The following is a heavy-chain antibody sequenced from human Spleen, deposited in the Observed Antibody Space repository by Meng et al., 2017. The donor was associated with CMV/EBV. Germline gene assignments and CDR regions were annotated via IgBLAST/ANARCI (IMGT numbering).Heavy chain of an antibody. V-gene: IGHV3-21*01. CDR1: GFTFSSYS. CDR3: ARGGSGWYWFDY. Sequence: EVQLVESGGGLVKPGGSLRLSCAASGFTFSSYSMNWVRQAPGKGLEWVSSISSSSSYIYYADSVKGRFTISRDNAKNSLYLQMNSLRAEDTAVYYCARGGSGWYWFDYGGQGTLVTVS. D-gene: IGHD6-19*01. CDR2: ISSSSSYI. J-gene: IGHJ4*02.